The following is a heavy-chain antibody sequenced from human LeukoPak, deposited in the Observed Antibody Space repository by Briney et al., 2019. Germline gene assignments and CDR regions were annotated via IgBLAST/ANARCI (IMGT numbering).Heavy chain of an antibody. CDR2: IHSDGSST. V-gene: IGHV3-74*01. J-gene: IGHJ4*02. CDR3: ARSGWPYYFDY. CDR1: GFTFSSYW. Sequence: GGSLRLSCAASGFTFSSYWMHWVRQAPGKGLVGVSRIHSDGSSTSYADSVRGRFTISSDDAKSTLYLQMNSLRAEDTAVYYCARSGWPYYFDYWGQGTLVTVSS. D-gene: IGHD3-22*01.